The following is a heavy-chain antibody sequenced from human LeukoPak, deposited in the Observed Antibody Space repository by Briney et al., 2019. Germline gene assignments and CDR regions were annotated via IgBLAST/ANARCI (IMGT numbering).Heavy chain of an antibody. CDR2: IYPGDSDT. D-gene: IGHD3-10*01. Sequence: GESLKISCKGSGYSFTSYWIGWVRQMPGKGLEWMGIIYPGDSDTRYSPSFQGQVTISADKSISTAYLQWSSLKASDTAMYYCASTIWALWFGELRPPPDAFDIWGQGTMVTVSS. V-gene: IGHV5-51*01. CDR3: ASTIWALWFGELRPPPDAFDI. CDR1: GYSFTSYW. J-gene: IGHJ3*02.